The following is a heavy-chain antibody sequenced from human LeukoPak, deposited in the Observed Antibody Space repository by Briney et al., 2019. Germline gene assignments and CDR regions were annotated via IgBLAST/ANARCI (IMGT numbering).Heavy chain of an antibody. J-gene: IGHJ4*02. CDR2: LSPDGSSS. CDR3: TRSPSLGGSYWGFDY. Sequence: TGGSLRLSCAASGFTFSTYWMHWVRQAPGKGLVWLSRLSPDGSSSMYADSVKGRFTVSRDNAKDTVYLQMSSLRADDTAVYYCTRSPSLGGSYWGFDYWGQGALVTVSS. CDR1: GFTFSTYW. V-gene: IGHV3-74*03. D-gene: IGHD1-26*01.